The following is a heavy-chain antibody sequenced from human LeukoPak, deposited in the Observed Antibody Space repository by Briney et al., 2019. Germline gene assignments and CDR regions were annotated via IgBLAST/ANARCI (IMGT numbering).Heavy chain of an antibody. J-gene: IGHJ6*02. V-gene: IGHV4-34*01. Sequence: SETLSLTCAVYGGSFSGYYWSWIRQPPGKGLEWIGEINHSGSTNYNPSLKSRVPISVYTSKNQFSLKLSSVTAADTAVYYCARGRKVLRYFDWSRGMDVWGQGTTVTVSS. D-gene: IGHD3-9*01. CDR3: ARGRKVLRYFDWSRGMDV. CDR2: INHSGST. CDR1: GGSFSGYY.